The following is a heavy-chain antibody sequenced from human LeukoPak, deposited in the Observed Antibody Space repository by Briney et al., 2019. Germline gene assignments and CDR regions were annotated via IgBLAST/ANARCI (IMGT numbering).Heavy chain of an antibody. CDR2: INTNTGNP. Sequence: GASVKVSCKASGYTLTNYALSWVRQAPGQGLEWMGWINTNTGNPTYAQGFRGRFVFFSLDTSVSTAYLQIDTLKAEDTAVYYCARGPPGIQLWLFFYWGQGTLVTVSS. J-gene: IGHJ4*02. CDR3: ARGPPGIQLWLFFY. CDR1: GYTLTNYA. D-gene: IGHD5-18*01. V-gene: IGHV7-4-1*01.